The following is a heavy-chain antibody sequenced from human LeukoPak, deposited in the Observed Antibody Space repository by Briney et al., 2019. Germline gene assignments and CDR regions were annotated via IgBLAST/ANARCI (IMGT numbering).Heavy chain of an antibody. D-gene: IGHD3-10*01. V-gene: IGHV4-30-4*01. CDR2: IYYSRST. CDR1: GGSISSGDYY. J-gene: IGHJ5*02. CDR3: DRVSNRRITMVRGVPNWFDP. Sequence: SETLSLTCTASGGSISSGDYYWSWIRQPPGKGLEWIGYIYYSRSTYYNPSLKSRVTISVDTSKNQFSLKLSSVTAADTAVYHGDRVSNRRITMVRGVPNWFDPWDQGTLVTVSS.